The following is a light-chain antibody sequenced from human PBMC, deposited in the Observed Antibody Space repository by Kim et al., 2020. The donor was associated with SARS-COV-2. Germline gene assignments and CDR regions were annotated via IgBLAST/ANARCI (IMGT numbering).Light chain of an antibody. CDR3: MQALHVPPYT. CDR1: QSLLYSDGYIY. J-gene: IGKJ2*01. CDR2: WGS. Sequence: PACISCRSSQSLLYSDGYIYLDWCVQRSGQSHQLLIFWGSSPASGVPERFSGSVSGTDFTLGVSRVEAEDVGIYYCMQALHVPPYTFGQGTKLEI. V-gene: IGKV2-28*01.